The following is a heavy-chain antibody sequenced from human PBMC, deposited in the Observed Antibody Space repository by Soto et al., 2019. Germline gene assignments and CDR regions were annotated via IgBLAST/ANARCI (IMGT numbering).Heavy chain of an antibody. V-gene: IGHV4-31*03. Sequence: QVQLQESGPGLVKPSQTLSLTCTVSGGSISSGGYYWSWIRQHPGKGLEWIGYIYYSGSTYYNPSLKSRVTLSADTSKNQFCLKLSSVTAADTAVYYCARVRDSGYAPSPTSMDVWGQGTTVTVSS. CDR3: ARVRDSGYAPSPTSMDV. CDR1: GGSISSGGYY. J-gene: IGHJ6*02. D-gene: IGHD5-12*01. CDR2: IYYSGST.